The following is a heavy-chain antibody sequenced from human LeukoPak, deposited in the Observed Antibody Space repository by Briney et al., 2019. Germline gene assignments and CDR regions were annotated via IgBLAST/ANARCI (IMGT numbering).Heavy chain of an antibody. D-gene: IGHD3-3*01. CDR3: ARDSPPVLRFLEWLFPPDAFDI. Sequence: GSLRLSCAASGFNFSSYSMNWVRPAPGKGLEWVSSINSSSSYIYYADSVKGRFTISRDNAKNSLYLQMNSLRAEDTAVYYCARDSPPVLRFLEWLFPPDAFDIWGQGTMVTVSS. V-gene: IGHV3-21*01. CDR1: GFNFSSYS. CDR2: INSSSSYI. J-gene: IGHJ3*02.